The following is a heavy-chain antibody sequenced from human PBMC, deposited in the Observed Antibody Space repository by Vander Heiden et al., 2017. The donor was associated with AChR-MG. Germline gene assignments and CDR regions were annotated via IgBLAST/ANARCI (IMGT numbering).Heavy chain of an antibody. J-gene: IGHJ4*02. CDR3: ARDRAYYDSSGALGY. CDR2: ISSSGSTI. Sequence: EVQLVESGGGLVQPGGSLRLSCAASRLTFRGYEMNWVRQGPGEGLEWVSYISSSGSTIYYADSVKGRFTISRDNAKNSLYLQMNSLRAEDTAVYYCARDRAYYDSSGALGYWGQGTLVTVSS. CDR1: RLTFRGYE. D-gene: IGHD3-22*01. V-gene: IGHV3-48*03.